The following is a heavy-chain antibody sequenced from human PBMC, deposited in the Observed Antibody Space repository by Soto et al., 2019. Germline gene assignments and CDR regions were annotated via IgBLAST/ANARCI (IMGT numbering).Heavy chain of an antibody. CDR1: GGSFSGYD. D-gene: IGHD1-20*01. CDR3: ARGYHWNTRKFAHYYSYMDV. J-gene: IGHJ6*03. CDR2: MDQSGST. Sequence: PSETRCRTCAVYGGSFSGYDWSWILQPPGKGREWIGEMDQSGSTDCKPSLKSLVTISVDTSKNQFSLKLSSLTAADTAVSYCARGYHWNTRKFAHYYSYMDVWRKGTTVTV. V-gene: IGHV4-34*01.